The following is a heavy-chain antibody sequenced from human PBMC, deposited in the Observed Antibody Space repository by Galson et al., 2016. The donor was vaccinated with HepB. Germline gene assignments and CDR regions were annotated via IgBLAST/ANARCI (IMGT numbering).Heavy chain of an antibody. CDR1: GGTFSGYA. CDR3: ARKGNTAMVEFEY. Sequence: SVKVSCKASGGTFSGYAISWVRQAPGQGLEWMGGIIPMLGTAYYAPKFQGRVTITADASTRTAYMELSGLTSDDTGVYYCARKGNTAMVEFEYWGQGTQVTVSS. CDR2: IIPMLGTA. J-gene: IGHJ4*02. D-gene: IGHD5-18*01. V-gene: IGHV1-69*13.